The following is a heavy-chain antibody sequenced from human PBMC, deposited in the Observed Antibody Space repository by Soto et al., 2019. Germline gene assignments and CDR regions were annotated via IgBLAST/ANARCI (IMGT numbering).Heavy chain of an antibody. Sequence: ASVKVSCKASGYTFTSYAMHWVRQAPGQRLEWMGWINAGNGNTKYSQQFQGRVTITRDTSASTAYMELSSLRSEDTAVYYCARGYSGWYQLALFDYWGQGTLVTVSS. V-gene: IGHV1-3*01. J-gene: IGHJ4*02. CDR1: GYTFTSYA. CDR3: ARGYSGWYQLALFDY. CDR2: INAGNGNT. D-gene: IGHD6-19*01.